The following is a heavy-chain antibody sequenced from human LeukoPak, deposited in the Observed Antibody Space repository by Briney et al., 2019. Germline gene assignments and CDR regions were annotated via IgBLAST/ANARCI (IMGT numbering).Heavy chain of an antibody. CDR1: GGTFSSYA. J-gene: IGHJ5*02. V-gene: IGHV1-69*01. CDR2: IIPIFGTA. D-gene: IGHD2-15*01. Sequence: SVKVSCKASGGTFSSYAISWVRQAPGQGLEWMGGIIPIFGTANYAQKFQGRVTITADESTSTAYMELSSLRSEDTAVYYCARNGYCSGGSCDRFDPWGQGTLVTVSS. CDR3: ARNGYCSGGSCDRFDP.